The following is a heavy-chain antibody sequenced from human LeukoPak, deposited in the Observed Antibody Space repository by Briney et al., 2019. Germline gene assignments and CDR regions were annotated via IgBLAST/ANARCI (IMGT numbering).Heavy chain of an antibody. CDR3: ARGRPPADY. Sequence: GGSLRLSCAASGFTFSNYAMTWVRQAPGKGLEWVSTISASGGSTYYADSVKGRFTISRDNAKNSLYLQMNSLRAEDTALYYCARGRPPADYWGQGTLVTVSS. J-gene: IGHJ4*02. CDR2: ISASGGST. CDR1: GFTFSNYA. V-gene: IGHV3-23*01.